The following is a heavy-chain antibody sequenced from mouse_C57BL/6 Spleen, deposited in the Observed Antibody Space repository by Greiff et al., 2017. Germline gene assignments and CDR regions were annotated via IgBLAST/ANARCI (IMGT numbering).Heavy chain of an antibody. CDR1: GYTFTSYW. CDR3: ATRRGVFDY. CDR2: IHPKSGYT. D-gene: IGHD2-12*01. V-gene: IGHV1-64*01. J-gene: IGHJ2*01. Sequence: QVQLQQPGAELVKPGASVKLSCKASGYTFTSYWMHWVKQRPGQGLEWIGMIHPKSGYTNYNEKFKSKATLTVAKSSSTAYMQLSSLTSEDSAIYYCATRRGVFDYWGQGTTLTVSS.